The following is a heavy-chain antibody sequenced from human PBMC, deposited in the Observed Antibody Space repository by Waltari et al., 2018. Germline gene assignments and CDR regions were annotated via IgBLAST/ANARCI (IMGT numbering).Heavy chain of an antibody. Sequence: QVQLVQSGAEVKKPGASVKVSCKVSGYTLTELSMHWVRQAPGKGLEWMGVFDAEDGETIYAQKFQGRVTMTEDTATDTAYMELSSLRSEDSAVYYGARRGDYGDYGWRYWFDPWGQGTLVTVSS. CDR1: GYTLTELS. V-gene: IGHV1-24*01. CDR2: FDAEDGET. D-gene: IGHD4-17*01. J-gene: IGHJ5*02. CDR3: ARRGDYGDYGWRYWFDP.